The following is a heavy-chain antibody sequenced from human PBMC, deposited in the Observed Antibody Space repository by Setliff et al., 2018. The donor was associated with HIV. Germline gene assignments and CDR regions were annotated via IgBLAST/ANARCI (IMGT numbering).Heavy chain of an antibody. CDR2: IIHSGRT. D-gene: IGHD2-15*01. V-gene: IGHV4-34*12. CDR3: ARGFAGYCSGDSCHWFDS. CDR1: GGSLRDHD. J-gene: IGHJ5*01. Sequence: KASETLSLTCAVYGGSLRDHDWSWIRQTPRKGLEWIGEIIHSGRTNYNPSLKSRVIVSRDTSKNQFSPRLTSTTVADTAVYYCARGFAGYCSGDSCHWFDSWGQGTQVTVSS.